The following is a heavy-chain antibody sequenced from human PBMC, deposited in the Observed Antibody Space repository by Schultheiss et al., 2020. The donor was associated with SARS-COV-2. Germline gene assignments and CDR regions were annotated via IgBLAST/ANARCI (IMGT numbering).Heavy chain of an antibody. V-gene: IGHV3-74*01. Sequence: GGSLRLSCAASGFTFSNYWMHWVRQAPGKGLVWVSHINSDGSITDYADSVKGRFTISRDNSKNTLYLQMNSLRAEDTAVYYCAKGQYYYGMDVWGQGTTVTVSS. CDR2: INSDGSIT. CDR1: GFTFSNYW. CDR3: AKGQYYYGMDV. J-gene: IGHJ6*02.